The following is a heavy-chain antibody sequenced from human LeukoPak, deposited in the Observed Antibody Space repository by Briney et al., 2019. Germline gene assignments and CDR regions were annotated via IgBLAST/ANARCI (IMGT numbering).Heavy chain of an antibody. D-gene: IGHD1-26*01. CDR2: IYYSGST. V-gene: IGHV4-39*01. J-gene: IGHJ5*02. CDR3: ARRDGSQGWFDP. CDR1: GGSISGSSYY. Sequence: KASETLSLTCTVSGGSISGSSYYWGWIRQPPGKGLEWIGSIYYSGSTYYNPSLKSRVTISVDTSKNQFSLKLSSVTAADTAVYYCARRDGSQGWFDPWGQGTLVTVSS.